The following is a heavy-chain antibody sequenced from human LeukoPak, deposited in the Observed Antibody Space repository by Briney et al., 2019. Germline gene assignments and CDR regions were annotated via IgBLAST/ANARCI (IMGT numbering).Heavy chain of an antibody. Sequence: SETLSLTCTVSGYSISSGYYWGWIRQPPGKGLEYIGSIYYTGSTFYNPSLKSRVTISVDTSKNQFSLKLSSVTAADTAVYFCARPLGDYYYHYMDVWGKGTTVTVSS. D-gene: IGHD3-16*01. V-gene: IGHV4-38-2*02. CDR3: ARPLGDYYYHYMDV. CDR2: IYYTGST. J-gene: IGHJ6*03. CDR1: GYSISSGYY.